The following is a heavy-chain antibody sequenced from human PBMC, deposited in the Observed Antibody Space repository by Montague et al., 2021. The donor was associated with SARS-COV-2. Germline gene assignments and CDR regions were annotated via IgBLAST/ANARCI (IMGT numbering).Heavy chain of an antibody. CDR1: GDSVSSNSVS. J-gene: IGHJ4*02. D-gene: IGHD3-3*01. Sequence: CAISGDSVSSNSVSWNWIRQSPSRGLEWLGRTYYRSKWSNEYALSVKSRITITPDTSKNQLSLQLTSVTPEDTAVYYCTSAVCGVQDYWGQGSLVTVSS. CDR3: TSAVCGVQDY. V-gene: IGHV6-1*01. CDR2: TYYRSKWSN.